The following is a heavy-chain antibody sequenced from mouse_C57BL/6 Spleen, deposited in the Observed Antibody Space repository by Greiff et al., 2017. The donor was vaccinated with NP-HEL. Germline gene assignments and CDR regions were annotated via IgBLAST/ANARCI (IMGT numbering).Heavy chain of an antibody. CDR2: INPNNGGT. Sequence: VQLQQSGPELVKPGASVKISCKASGYTFTDYYMNWVKQSHGKSLEWIGDINPNNGGTSYNQKFKGKATLTVDKSSSTAYMELRSLTSEDSAVYYCARLVTWYFDVWGTGTTVTVSS. D-gene: IGHD2-12*01. V-gene: IGHV1-26*01. CDR1: GYTFTDYY. CDR3: ARLVTWYFDV. J-gene: IGHJ1*03.